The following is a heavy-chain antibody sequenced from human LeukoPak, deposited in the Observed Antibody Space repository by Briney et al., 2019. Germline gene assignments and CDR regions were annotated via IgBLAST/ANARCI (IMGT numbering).Heavy chain of an antibody. J-gene: IGHJ2*01. D-gene: IGHD3-22*01. Sequence: GGSLRLSCAAYGFTFSSYNMNWVRQAPGKGLEWVSFISTSSSYIYYADSVKGRFTISRDNAKNSLYLEMNSLRAEDTAVYYCAGSDTIGYLPREWDYWYFDLWGRGTLVTVSS. CDR3: AGSDTIGYLPREWDYWYFDL. CDR2: ISTSSSYI. V-gene: IGHV3-21*01. CDR1: GFTFSSYN.